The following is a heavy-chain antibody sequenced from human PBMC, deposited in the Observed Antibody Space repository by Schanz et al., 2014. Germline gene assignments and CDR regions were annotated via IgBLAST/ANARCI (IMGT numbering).Heavy chain of an antibody. CDR1: GFTFSSYA. J-gene: IGHJ4*02. CDR3: AASSGWHPSTDY. Sequence: EVQLVESGGGLVQPGGSLRLSCAASGFTFSSYAMSWVRQAPGKGLEWVSSISSGGGSTYYADSVKGRFTISRDNSKNTLYLQMSSLRVEDTAVYYCAASSGWHPSTDYWGQGTLVTVSS. CDR2: ISSGGGST. V-gene: IGHV3-23*04. D-gene: IGHD6-19*01.